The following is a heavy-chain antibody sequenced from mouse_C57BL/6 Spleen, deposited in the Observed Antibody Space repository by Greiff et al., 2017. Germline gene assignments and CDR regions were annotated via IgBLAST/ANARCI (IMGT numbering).Heavy chain of an antibody. CDR3: ARGTTVVEDWYFDV. Sequence: EVQRVESGPGLVKPSQSLSLTCSVTGYSITSGYYWNWIRQLPGNKLEWMGYISYDGSNNYNPSLKNRISITRDTSKNQFFLKLNSVTTEDTATYYCARGTTVVEDWYFDVWGTGTTVTVSS. D-gene: IGHD1-1*01. J-gene: IGHJ1*03. CDR2: ISYDGSN. CDR1: GYSITSGYY. V-gene: IGHV3-6*01.